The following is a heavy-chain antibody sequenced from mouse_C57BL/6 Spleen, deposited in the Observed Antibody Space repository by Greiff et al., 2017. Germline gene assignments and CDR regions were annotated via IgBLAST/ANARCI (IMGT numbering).Heavy chain of an antibody. Sequence: QVQLQQPGAELVKPGASVKMSCKASGYTFTSYWITWVKQRPGQGLGCIGDINPGGGSPNYNEKFKSKATLTVDTSSSTAYMQLSSLTSEDSAVYYCARRGTTVYAMDYWGQGTSVTVSS. CDR1: GYTFTSYW. D-gene: IGHD1-1*01. CDR3: ARRGTTVYAMDY. V-gene: IGHV1-55*01. CDR2: INPGGGSP. J-gene: IGHJ4*01.